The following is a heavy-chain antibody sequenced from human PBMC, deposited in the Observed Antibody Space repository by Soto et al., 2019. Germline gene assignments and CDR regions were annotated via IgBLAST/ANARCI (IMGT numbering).Heavy chain of an antibody. Sequence: SETLSLRWTVTGGSISSGDHYWSWIRQPPGKGLDYIGYIYYSGTTYYNPSLKRRVILSVDTSKNQFSLKLTSVTAADTAVYYCASYYDSSGPTFDYWGQGALVTVSS. D-gene: IGHD3-22*01. CDR1: GGSISSGDHY. CDR3: ASYYDSSGPTFDY. CDR2: IYYSGTT. J-gene: IGHJ4*02. V-gene: IGHV4-30-4*01.